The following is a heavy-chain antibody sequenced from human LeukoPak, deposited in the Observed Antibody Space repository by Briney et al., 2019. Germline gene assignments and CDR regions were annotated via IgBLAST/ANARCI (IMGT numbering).Heavy chain of an antibody. CDR1: GFTFSSYA. CDR2: IIGIGGST. Sequence: GGSLRLSSAASGFTFSSYAMSWVRQAPGKGLEWVSAIIGIGGSTYYADSVKGRFTISRDNSKNTLYLQMNSLRAEDTAVYYCAKDRNRGYCSGGSCYAEYFQHWGQGTLVTVSS. J-gene: IGHJ1*01. V-gene: IGHV3-23*01. CDR3: AKDRNRGYCSGGSCYAEYFQH. D-gene: IGHD2-15*01.